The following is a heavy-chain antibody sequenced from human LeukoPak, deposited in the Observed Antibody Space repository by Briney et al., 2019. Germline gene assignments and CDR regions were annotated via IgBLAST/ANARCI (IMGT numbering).Heavy chain of an antibody. CDR3: AGAGCGGDCYSVIFSYFDY. V-gene: IGHV4-34*01. CDR2: INHSGST. Sequence: SETLSLTCAVYGGSFSGYYWSWIRQPPGKGLEWIGEINHSGSTNYNPSLKSRVTISVDTSKNQFSLKLSSVTAADTAVYYCAGAGCGGDCYSVIFSYFDYWGQGTLVTVSS. D-gene: IGHD2-21*02. J-gene: IGHJ4*02. CDR1: GGSFSGYY.